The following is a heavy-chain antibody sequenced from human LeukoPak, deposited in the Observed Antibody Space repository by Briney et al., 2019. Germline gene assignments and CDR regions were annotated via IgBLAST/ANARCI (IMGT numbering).Heavy chain of an antibody. CDR1: GYTFTGYY. V-gene: IGHV1-2*02. D-gene: IGHD3-22*01. J-gene: IGHJ3*02. CDR2: INPNSGGT. CDR3: ARVVYDSSGYYYVARETDAFDI. Sequence: ASVKVSCKASGYTFTGYYMHWVRQAPGQGLEWMGWINPNSGGTNYAQKFQGRVTMTRDTSISTAYMELSRLRSDDTAVYYCARVVYDSSGYYYVARETDAFDIWGQGTMVTVSS.